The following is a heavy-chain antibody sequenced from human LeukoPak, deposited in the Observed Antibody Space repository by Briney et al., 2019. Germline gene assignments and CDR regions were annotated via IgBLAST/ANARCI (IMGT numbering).Heavy chain of an antibody. V-gene: IGHV4-4*07. D-gene: IGHD2-2*01. J-gene: IGHJ5*02. CDR1: GGSISSCY. CDR2: IYTSGST. CDR3: ARGRRKVPAATWFDP. Sequence: PSETLSLTRTVSGGSISSCYWSWIRQPAGKGLEWIGRIYTSGSTNYNPSLKSRVTMSVDTSKNQFSLKLSSVTAADTAVYYCARGRRKVPAATWFDPWGQGTLVTVSS.